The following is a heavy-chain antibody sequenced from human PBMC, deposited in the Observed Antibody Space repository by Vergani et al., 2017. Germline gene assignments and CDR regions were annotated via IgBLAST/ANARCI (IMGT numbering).Heavy chain of an antibody. D-gene: IGHD5-12*01. CDR3: AKVKSSYDQDGFDI. CDR2: IWYDGSNK. V-gene: IGHV3-33*06. J-gene: IGHJ3*02. CDR1: GFTFSSHG. Sequence: QVQLVESEGGVVQPGRSLTLSCVASGFTFSSHGMHWVRQAPGKGLEWVAVIWYDGSNKYYGDSVKGRFTISRDNSKNTLYLQMNSLRVEETAVYYCAKVKSSYDQDGFDIWGQGTLVTVSS.